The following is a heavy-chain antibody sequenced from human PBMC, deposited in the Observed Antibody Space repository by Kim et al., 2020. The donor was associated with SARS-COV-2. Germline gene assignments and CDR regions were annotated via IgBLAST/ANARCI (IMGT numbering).Heavy chain of an antibody. CDR3: ARHRDKLDGAFDI. CDR1: GGSVSGYY. CDR2: IYYSGST. J-gene: IGHJ3*02. D-gene: IGHD3-10*01. V-gene: IGHV4-59*08. Sequence: SETLSLTCTVSGGSVSGYYWSWIRQPPGKGPEWIGYIYYSGSTRYNPSLRSRVTISRDTSKNQFSLKVSSVAASDTAVYYCARHRDKLDGAFDIWSQGTMVTVSS.